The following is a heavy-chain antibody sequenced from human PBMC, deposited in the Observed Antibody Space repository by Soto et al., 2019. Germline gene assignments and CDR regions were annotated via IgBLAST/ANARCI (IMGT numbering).Heavy chain of an antibody. CDR2: VNPKSGNT. CDR3: AGTYCDSTSCYTDWFDP. Sequence: QARLVQSGAEVKKPGASVKVSCKASGYSFSTYDINWVRQAAGQGLEWMGWVNPKSGNTDYAQRFRGRVTMTSNTFISTAYMGLSALTPEDTAVYYCAGTYCDSTSCYTDWFDPWGQGPLVTVSS. D-gene: IGHD2-2*02. J-gene: IGHJ5*02. V-gene: IGHV1-8*01. CDR1: GYSFSTYD.